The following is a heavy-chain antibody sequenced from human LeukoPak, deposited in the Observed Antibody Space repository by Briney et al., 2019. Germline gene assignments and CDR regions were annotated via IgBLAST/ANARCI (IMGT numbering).Heavy chain of an antibody. CDR3: AKSVIEVGSYDVAFDY. CDR2: ISWNSGSI. V-gene: IGHV3-9*01. D-gene: IGHD5-12*01. Sequence: GGSLRLSCAASGFTFDDYAMHWVRQAPGKGLEWVSGISWNSGSIGYADSVKGRFTISRDNAENSLYLQMNSLRAEDTAVYYCAKSVIEVGSYDVAFDYWGQGTLVTVSS. J-gene: IGHJ4*02. CDR1: GFTFDDYA.